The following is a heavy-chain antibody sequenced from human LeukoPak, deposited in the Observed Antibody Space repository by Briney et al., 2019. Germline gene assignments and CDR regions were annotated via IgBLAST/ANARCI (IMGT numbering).Heavy chain of an antibody. V-gene: IGHV1-8*01. Sequence: ASVKVSCKASGYTFTSYDINWVRQATGQGLEWMGWMNPNSGNTGYAQKFQGRVTMARNTSISTAYMELSSLRSEDTAVYYCARVQDGYSYGYFDYWGQGTLVTVSS. J-gene: IGHJ4*02. CDR3: ARVQDGYSYGYFDY. CDR2: MNPNSGNT. CDR1: GYTFTSYD. D-gene: IGHD5-18*01.